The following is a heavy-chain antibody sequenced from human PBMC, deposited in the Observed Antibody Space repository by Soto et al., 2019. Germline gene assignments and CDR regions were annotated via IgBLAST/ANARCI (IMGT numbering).Heavy chain of an antibody. D-gene: IGHD3-10*01. V-gene: IGHV3-23*01. J-gene: IGHJ5*02. Sequence: VEMLESGGGLVQPGGSLRLSCAASAISFNTYGVTWVRQAPGKGLEWVSTVTVTGGSTYYADSVKGRFTISRDRSNYTVSLLLNSLRVEDTAIYYCAGQRSPEGWFDPWGQGTLVTVSS. CDR2: VTVTGGST. CDR3: AGQRSPEGWFDP. CDR1: AISFNTYG.